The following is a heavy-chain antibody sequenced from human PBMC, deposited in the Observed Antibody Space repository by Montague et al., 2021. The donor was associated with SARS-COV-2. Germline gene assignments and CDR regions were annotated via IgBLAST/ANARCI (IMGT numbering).Heavy chain of an antibody. CDR1: GGSISSSSYY. Sequence: SETPSLTSTVSGGSISSSSYYWGWIRQPPGKGLEWIGSIYYSGSTYYXPSLKSRVTISVDTSKNQFSLKLSSVTAADTAVYYCARVGRQQLVRLSGMDVWGQGTTVTVSS. V-gene: IGHV4-39*07. D-gene: IGHD6-13*01. CDR2: IYYSGST. J-gene: IGHJ6*02. CDR3: ARVGRQQLVRLSGMDV.